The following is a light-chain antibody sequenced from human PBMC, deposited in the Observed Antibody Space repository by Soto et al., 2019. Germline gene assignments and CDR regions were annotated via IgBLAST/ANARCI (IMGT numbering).Light chain of an antibody. Sequence: DIVLTQSPGTLSLSPGERATLSCRASQSVSSNYLAWYQQKPGQAPRLLIYGASSRATAIPDRFSGSGSGTDFTLTISRLETEDCAVYYCQQYVNSPYTFGQGTKLQIK. CDR2: GAS. J-gene: IGKJ2*01. CDR1: QSVSSNY. CDR3: QQYVNSPYT. V-gene: IGKV3-20*01.